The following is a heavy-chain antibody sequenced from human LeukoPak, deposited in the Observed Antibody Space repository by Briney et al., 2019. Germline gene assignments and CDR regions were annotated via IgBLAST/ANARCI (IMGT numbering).Heavy chain of an antibody. V-gene: IGHV1-2*02. CDR1: GYTFTGYY. J-gene: IGHJ4*02. CDR2: INPNSGGT. D-gene: IGHD3-10*01. CDR3: ARGSGSGSYYPVYFDY. Sequence: ASVKVSCKASGYTFTGYYMHWVRQAPGQGLEWMGWINPNSGGTNYAQKFQGRVTMTRDTSISTAYMELSRLRSDDTAVYYCARGSGSGSYYPVYFDYWGQGTLVTVSS.